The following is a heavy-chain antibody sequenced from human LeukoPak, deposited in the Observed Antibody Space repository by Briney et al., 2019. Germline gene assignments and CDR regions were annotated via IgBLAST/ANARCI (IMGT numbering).Heavy chain of an antibody. J-gene: IGHJ6*04. D-gene: IGHD2-2*01. CDR1: GGTFSSYA. CDR2: IIPIFGTA. CDR3: ARGRPRLYCSSTSCYAGGYYYYYGMDV. Sequence: GASVKVSCKASGGTFSSYAISWVRQAPGRGLEWMGGIIPIFGTANYAQKFQGRVTITADESTSTAYMELSSLGSEDTAVYYCARGRPRLYCSSTSCYAGGYYYYYGMDVWGKGTTVTVSS. V-gene: IGHV1-69*13.